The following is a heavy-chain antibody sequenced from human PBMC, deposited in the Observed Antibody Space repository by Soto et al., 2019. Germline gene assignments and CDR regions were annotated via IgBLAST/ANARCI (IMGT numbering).Heavy chain of an antibody. J-gene: IGHJ4*02. Sequence: SLRLSCSPSVFIFSDYEMNWFRQAPGKGLEWVSYISSNGETTYYAESVKGRFTISRDNAKNSLHLQLSSLAAEDTAVYYCVRGYRDNTSGYFSDFDYWGQGALVTVSS. CDR3: VRGYRDNTSGYFSDFDY. D-gene: IGHD3-22*01. CDR1: VFIFSDYE. CDR2: ISSNGETT. V-gene: IGHV3-48*03.